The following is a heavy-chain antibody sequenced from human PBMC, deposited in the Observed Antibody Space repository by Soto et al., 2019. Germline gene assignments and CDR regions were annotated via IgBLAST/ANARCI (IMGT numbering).Heavy chain of an antibody. CDR3: AKAGYYDSSGYYELDY. CDR1: GFTFSSYG. CDR2: VLYDGRNK. D-gene: IGHD3-22*01. V-gene: IGHV3-30*18. J-gene: IGHJ4*02. Sequence: QVQLVESGGGVVQPGRSLRLSCAASGFTFSSYGMHWVRQAPGKGLELVAVVLYDGRNKYYADSVKGRLTISRDNSKNTVYLQMNSLIAEDTAVYYCAKAGYYDSSGYYELDYWGQGTLVTVSS.